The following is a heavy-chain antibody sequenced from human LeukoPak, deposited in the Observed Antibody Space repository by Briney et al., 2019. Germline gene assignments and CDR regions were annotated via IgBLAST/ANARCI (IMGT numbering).Heavy chain of an antibody. Sequence: PGGSLRLSCAASGFTFGDYPMHWVRQAPGKGLEWVSGISWDSGTIGYADSVKGRFTISRDNSKNTLYLQMNSLRADDTAEYYCVKDNGSGSSYYYMDVWGKGTTVTVSS. CDR3: VKDNGSGSSYYYMDV. CDR2: ISWDSGTI. V-gene: IGHV3-9*01. J-gene: IGHJ6*03. D-gene: IGHD1-26*01. CDR1: GFTFGDYP.